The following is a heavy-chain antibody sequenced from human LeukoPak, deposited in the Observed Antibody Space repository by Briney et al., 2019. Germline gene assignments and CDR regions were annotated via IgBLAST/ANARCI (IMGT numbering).Heavy chain of an antibody. CDR1: GFTLSSYS. J-gene: IGHJ2*01. CDR3: ARATYYYDNSGYNTSYWYSDL. V-gene: IGHV3-21*01. Sequence: KTGGSLRLSCAASGFTLSSYSMIWVRQAPGKGLEWVSSISSSSSYIYYADSVKGRFTISRDNAKNSLYLQMNSLRAEDTAVYYCARATYYYDNSGYNTSYWYSDLWGRGTLVTVSS. D-gene: IGHD3-22*01. CDR2: ISSSSSYI.